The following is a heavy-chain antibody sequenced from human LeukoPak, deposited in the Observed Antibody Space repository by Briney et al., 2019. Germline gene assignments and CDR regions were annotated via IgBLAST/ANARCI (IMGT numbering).Heavy chain of an antibody. CDR2: INHSGST. D-gene: IGHD5-18*01. Sequence: SETLSLTCAVYGGSFSGYYWSWIRQPPGKGLEWIGEINHSGSTNYNPSLKSRVTISVDTSKNQFSLKLSSVTAADTAVYYCARVGYSYGSDCWGQGTLVTVSS. CDR1: GGSFSGYY. V-gene: IGHV4-34*01. CDR3: ARVGYSYGSDC. J-gene: IGHJ4*02.